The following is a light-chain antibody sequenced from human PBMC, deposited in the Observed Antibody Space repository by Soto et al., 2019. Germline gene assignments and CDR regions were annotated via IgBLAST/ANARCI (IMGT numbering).Light chain of an antibody. J-gene: IGLJ1*01. CDR3: SSYTSSTTPYA. Sequence: QSALTQPASVSGSPGQSITISCTGTSSDVGGYNYVSWYQQHPGKAPKLMIYEVSYRPSGVSHRFSGSKSGNTASLTISELQADDEADYYCSSYTSSTTPYAFGTGTKLTVL. CDR1: SSDVGGYNY. V-gene: IGLV2-14*01. CDR2: EVS.